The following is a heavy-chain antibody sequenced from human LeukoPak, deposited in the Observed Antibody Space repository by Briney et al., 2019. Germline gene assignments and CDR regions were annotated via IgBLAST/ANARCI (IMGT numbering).Heavy chain of an antibody. CDR2: INPSGGST. CDR3: ARDLEQLVGFDY. CDR1: GYTFTSYG. Sequence: ASVKVSCKASGYTFTSYGISWVRQAPGQGLEWMGIINPSGGSTSYAQKFQGRVTMTRDMSTSTVYMELSSLRSEDTAVYYCARDLEQLVGFDYWGQGTLVTVSS. J-gene: IGHJ4*02. V-gene: IGHV1-46*01. D-gene: IGHD6-6*01.